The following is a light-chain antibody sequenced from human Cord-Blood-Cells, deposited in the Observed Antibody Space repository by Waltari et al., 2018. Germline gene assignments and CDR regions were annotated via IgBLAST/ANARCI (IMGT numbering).Light chain of an antibody. CDR1: QSVSSY. V-gene: IGKV3-11*01. Sequence: EIVLTQSPATLSLSPGERATLSCRASQSVSSYLAWYQQKPGQAPRLLIYDASNRATGIPARFSCRGSGTDFTLTISSLEPEDFAVYYFQQRSNWITFGQGTRLEIK. CDR3: QQRSNWIT. CDR2: DAS. J-gene: IGKJ5*01.